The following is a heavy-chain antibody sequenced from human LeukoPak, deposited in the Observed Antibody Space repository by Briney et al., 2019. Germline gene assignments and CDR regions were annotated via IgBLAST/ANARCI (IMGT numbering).Heavy chain of an antibody. CDR3: ARPGYCSSTSCPIVY. Sequence: SETLSLTCTVSGGSISSSSYYWGWIRQPPGKELEWIGSIYYSGSTYYNPSLKSRVTISVDTSKNQFSLKLSSVTAADTAVYYCARPGYCSSTSCPIVYWGQGTLVTVSS. J-gene: IGHJ4*02. CDR1: GGSISSSSYY. CDR2: IYYSGST. D-gene: IGHD2-2*01. V-gene: IGHV4-39*01.